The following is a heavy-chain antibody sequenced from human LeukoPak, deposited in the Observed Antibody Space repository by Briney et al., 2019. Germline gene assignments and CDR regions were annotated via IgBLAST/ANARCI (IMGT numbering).Heavy chain of an antibody. J-gene: IGHJ3*02. D-gene: IGHD3-22*01. CDR2: INHSGST. CDR1: GGSFSGYY. V-gene: IGHV4-34*01. Sequence: SETLSLTCAVYGGSFSGYYWSWIRQPPGKGLEWIGEINHSGSTNYNPSLKSRVTISVDTSKSQFSLKLSSVTAADTAVYYCAREPHMIVVVITGSRAFDIWGQGTMVTVSS. CDR3: AREPHMIVVVITGSRAFDI.